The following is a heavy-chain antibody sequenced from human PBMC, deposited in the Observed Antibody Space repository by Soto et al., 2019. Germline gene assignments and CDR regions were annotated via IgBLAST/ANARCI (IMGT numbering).Heavy chain of an antibody. CDR2: IGAGGGTT. V-gene: IGHV3-23*01. Sequence: EVQLLESGGGLVQPGGSLRLSCAASGFTFGSYAMSWVRQAPGKGLEWVSSIGAGGGTTYYADSVEGRFTISRDNSKNTLFLQMNSLRAGDTAVYFCAKGWVSLGRFDSWGQGTLVTVSS. D-gene: IGHD3-16*02. CDR1: GFTFGSYA. CDR3: AKGWVSLGRFDS. J-gene: IGHJ4*02.